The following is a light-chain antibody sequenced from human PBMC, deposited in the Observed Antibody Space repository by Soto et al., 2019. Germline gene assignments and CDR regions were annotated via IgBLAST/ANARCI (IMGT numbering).Light chain of an antibody. J-gene: IGLJ1*01. CDR1: SSDVGGYTY. CDR2: EVS. V-gene: IGLV2-14*01. CDR3: TSYTSSSTYV. Sequence: QSVLTQPASVSGSPGQSITLSCTGTSSDVGGYTYVSWYQQHPGKAPKLMIYEVSNRPSGVSNRFSGSKSGNTASLTISGLQAEDEADYYCTSYTSSSTYVFGTGTKVTV.